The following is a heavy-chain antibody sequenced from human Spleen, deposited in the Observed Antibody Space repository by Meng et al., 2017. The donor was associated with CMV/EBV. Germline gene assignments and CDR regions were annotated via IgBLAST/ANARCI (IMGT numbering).Heavy chain of an antibody. CDR3: ARDKEGLQDAFDI. J-gene: IGHJ3*02. Sequence: LETMSLTCAVSGYSISSGYYWGWIRQPPGKGLEWIGSIYHCGSTYYNPSLKSRVTISVDTSKNQFSLKLSSVTAADTAVYYCARDKEGLQDAFDIWGQGTMVTVSS. V-gene: IGHV4-38-2*02. CDR1: GYSISSGYY. CDR2: IYHCGST. D-gene: IGHD4-11*01.